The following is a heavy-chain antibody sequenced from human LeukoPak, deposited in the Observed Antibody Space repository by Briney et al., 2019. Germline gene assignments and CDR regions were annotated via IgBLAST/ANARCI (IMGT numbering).Heavy chain of an antibody. D-gene: IGHD6-13*01. Sequence: SETLSLTCAVYGGSFSGYYWSWIRQPPGKGLEWIGEINHSGSTNYNPSLKSRVTISVDTSKNQFSLKLSSVTAADTAVYYCARGGDSSSWRGRFHDYWGQGTLVTVSS. CDR2: INHSGST. CDR1: GGSFSGYY. V-gene: IGHV4-34*01. CDR3: ARGGDSSSWRGRFHDY. J-gene: IGHJ4*02.